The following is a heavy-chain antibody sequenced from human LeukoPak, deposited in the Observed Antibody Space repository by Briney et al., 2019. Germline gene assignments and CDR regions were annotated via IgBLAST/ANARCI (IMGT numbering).Heavy chain of an antibody. V-gene: IGHV3-21*01. J-gene: IGHJ4*02. D-gene: IGHD2-15*01. CDR2: ISSSSSYI. Sequence: GGSLRLSCAASGFTFSSYTINWVRQAPGKGLEWVSSISSSSSYIYYADSVKGRFTISRDNAKNSLYLQMNSLRAEDTAVYYCAKHGLPLVVISAPLDYWGQGTLVTVAS. CDR1: GFTFSSYT. CDR3: AKHGLPLVVISAPLDY.